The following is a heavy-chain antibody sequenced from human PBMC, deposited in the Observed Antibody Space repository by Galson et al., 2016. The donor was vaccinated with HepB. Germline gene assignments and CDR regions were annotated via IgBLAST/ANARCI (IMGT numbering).Heavy chain of an antibody. CDR2: ISWNSGSI. CDR1: GFSFGNYA. Sequence: SLRLSCAASGFSFGNYAMNWVRQSPGKGLEWVSGISWNSGSIGYADSVKGRFTISRDNAKNSLYLQMNSLRAGDTALYYCAKDSGAYYYDSSGYRRNAFDIWGQGTMVTVSS. J-gene: IGHJ3*02. D-gene: IGHD3-22*01. CDR3: AKDSGAYYYDSSGYRRNAFDI. V-gene: IGHV3-9*01.